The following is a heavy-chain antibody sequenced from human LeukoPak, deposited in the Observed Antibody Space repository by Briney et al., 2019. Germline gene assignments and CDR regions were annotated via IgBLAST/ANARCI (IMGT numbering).Heavy chain of an antibody. CDR3: ARGGPGYSSGWYFDY. V-gene: IGHV4-34*01. Sequence: SETLSLTCAVYGGSFSGYYWSWIRQPPGKGLEWIGKINHSGSTNHNPSLKSRVTISVDTSKNQFSLKLSSVTAADTAVYYCARGGPGYSSGWYFDYWGQGTLVTVSS. D-gene: IGHD6-19*01. CDR1: GGSFSGYY. J-gene: IGHJ4*02. CDR2: INHSGST.